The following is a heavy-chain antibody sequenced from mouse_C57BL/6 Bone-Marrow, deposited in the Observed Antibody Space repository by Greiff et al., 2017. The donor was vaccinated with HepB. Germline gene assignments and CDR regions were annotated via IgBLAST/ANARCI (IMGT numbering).Heavy chain of an antibody. CDR1: GYTFTDYN. V-gene: IGHV1-18*01. Sequence: EVQLQQSGPELVKPGASVKIPCKASGYTFTDYNMDGVEQSHGKSLEGIGDINPNNGGTSYNQKFQGKDTLTVDKSSSTDYTELRIQTSADTAVYYCARGPDYFDYWGQGTTLTVSS. CDR2: INPNNGGT. J-gene: IGHJ2*01. CDR3: ARGPDYFDY.